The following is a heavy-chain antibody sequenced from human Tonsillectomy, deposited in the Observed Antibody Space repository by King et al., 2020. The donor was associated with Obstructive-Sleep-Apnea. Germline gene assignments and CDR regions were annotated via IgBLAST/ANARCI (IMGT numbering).Heavy chain of an antibody. V-gene: IGHV3-23*04. J-gene: IGHJ4*02. CDR3: AKDHEDCYDSSGYYPFDY. CDR1: GFTFSSYA. CDR2: ISGTGGYT. Sequence: DVQLVESGGGLVQPGGSLRLSCAASGFTFSSYAMSWVRQAPGKGLEWVSAISGTGGYTYYADSVKGRFTISRDNSKNTLYLQMNSLRAEDTAVYYCAKDHEDCYDSSGYYPFDYWGQGTLVTVSS. D-gene: IGHD3-22*01.